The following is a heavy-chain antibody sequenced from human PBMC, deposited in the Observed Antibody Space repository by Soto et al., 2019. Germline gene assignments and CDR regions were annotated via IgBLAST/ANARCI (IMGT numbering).Heavy chain of an antibody. CDR3: AKSPRRGYEPPWDY. D-gene: IGHD2-2*01. CDR1: GFIFSTDA. J-gene: IGHJ4*02. CDR2: ISGSGDNT. Sequence: EVQLLESGGRLVQPGGSLGLSCAASGFIFSTDALNWVRQAPGKGLEWVSGISGSGDNTYYADSVKGRFTISRDNSKNTLYLQMNYVRVEDTAVYYCAKSPRRGYEPPWDYWGQGTLVTVSS. V-gene: IGHV3-23*01.